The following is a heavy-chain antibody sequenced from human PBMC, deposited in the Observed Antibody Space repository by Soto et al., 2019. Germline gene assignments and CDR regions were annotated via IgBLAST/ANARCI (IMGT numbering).Heavy chain of an antibody. D-gene: IGHD2-2*01. CDR3: ARDLVSCSSHSWRPFDY. V-gene: IGHV4-4*01. Sequence: QVQLRESGPGLVKTSGTLSLTCAVSGGSVSTITWWSWVRQPPGKGLQWMAGICHSGSTNYNPSLMIRVTISVDKSKDQFSLELSSVTAADSAVYCCARDLVSCSSHSWRPFDYWGQGTLVTASS. CDR2: ICHSGST. CDR1: GGSVSTITW. J-gene: IGHJ4*02.